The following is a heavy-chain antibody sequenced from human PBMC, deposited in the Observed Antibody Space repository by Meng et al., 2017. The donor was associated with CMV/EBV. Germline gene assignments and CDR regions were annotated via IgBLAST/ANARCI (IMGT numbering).Heavy chain of an antibody. CDR3: ARDMTGFDY. CDR1: GGSISSYY. CDR2: IYYSGST. V-gene: IGHV4-59*01. J-gene: IGHJ4*02. Sequence: SETLSLTCTVSGGSISSYYWSWIRQPPGKGLAWIGYIYYSGSTNYNPSLKSRVTISVDTSKNQFSLKLSSVTAADTAVYYCARDMTGFDYWGQGTLVTVSS. D-gene: IGHD1-14*01.